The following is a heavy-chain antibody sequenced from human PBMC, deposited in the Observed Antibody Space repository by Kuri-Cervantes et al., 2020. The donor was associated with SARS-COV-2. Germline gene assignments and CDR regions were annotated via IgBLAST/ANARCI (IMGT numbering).Heavy chain of an antibody. V-gene: IGHV4-61*02. D-gene: IGHD3-22*01. CDR1: GGSISSGSYY. Sequence: LRLSCTVSGGSISSGSYYWSWIRQPAGKGLEWIGRIYTSGSTNYNPSLKSRVTISVDTSKNQFSLKLSSVTAADTAVYYCARDPAYDSSGYAFDYWGQGTLVTVSS. J-gene: IGHJ4*02. CDR3: ARDPAYDSSGYAFDY. CDR2: IYTSGST.